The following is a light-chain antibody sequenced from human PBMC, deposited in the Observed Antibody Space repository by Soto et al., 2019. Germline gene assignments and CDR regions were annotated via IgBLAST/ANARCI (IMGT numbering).Light chain of an antibody. CDR1: SSNIGNNY. V-gene: IGLV1-51*02. CDR2: ENN. CDR3: GTWDSSLSAGV. J-gene: IGLJ1*01. Sequence: QSALTQPPSVSAASGQKVTISCSGSSSNIGNNYVSWYQQLPGTAPKLLIYENNKRPSGIPDRFSGSKSGTSATLGITGLQTGDEADYYCGTWDSSLSAGVFGTGTKVTVL.